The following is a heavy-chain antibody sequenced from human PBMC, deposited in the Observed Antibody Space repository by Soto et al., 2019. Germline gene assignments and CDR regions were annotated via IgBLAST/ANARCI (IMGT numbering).Heavy chain of an antibody. CDR3: ARTESSTWSFFYYGMDV. V-gene: IGHV4-59*01. J-gene: IGHJ6*02. CDR2: VYYSDGT. D-gene: IGHD2-15*01. CDR1: GGSIGSYY. Sequence: PSETLSLTCTVTGGSIGSYYWSWIRQSPGRGLEWIGCVYYSDGTNYNPSLKSRATMSMDKSNNQFSLRLRSVTAADTAVYYCARTESSTWSFFYYGMDVWGQGTRVTVSS.